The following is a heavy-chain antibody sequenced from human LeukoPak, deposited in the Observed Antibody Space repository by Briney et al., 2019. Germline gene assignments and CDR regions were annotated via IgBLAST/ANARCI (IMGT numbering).Heavy chain of an antibody. D-gene: IGHD2-2*01. CDR2: IYPGDSDT. V-gene: IGHV5-51*01. Sequence: GESLKISCKGSGYSFTSYWIGWVRQMPGKGLEWMGIIYPGDSDTRYSPSFQGQVTISADKSISTAYLQWSSLKASDTAMYYCARHVSVVVPAAISYYYXMXXWGKXTTVTX. CDR1: GYSFTSYW. J-gene: IGHJ6*03. CDR3: ARHVSVVVPAAISYYYXMXX.